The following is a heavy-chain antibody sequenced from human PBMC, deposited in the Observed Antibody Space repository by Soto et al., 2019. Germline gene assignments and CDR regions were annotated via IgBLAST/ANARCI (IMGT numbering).Heavy chain of an antibody. V-gene: IGHV1-69*13. D-gene: IGHD6-13*01. J-gene: IGHJ1*01. CDR3: ARSKSNGQYSSSY. CDR2: VIPIFGTA. CDR1: GGTFSSYA. Sequence: ASVKVSCKASGGTFSSYAISWVRQAPGQGLEWMGGVIPIFGTANYAQKFQGRVTITADESTSTAYMELSSLRSEDTAVYYCARSKSNGQYSSSYWGQGTLVTVSS.